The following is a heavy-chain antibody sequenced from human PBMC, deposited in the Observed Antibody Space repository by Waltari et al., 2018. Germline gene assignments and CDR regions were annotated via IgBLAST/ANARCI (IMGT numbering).Heavy chain of an antibody. V-gene: IGHV1-8*01. CDR1: GYTFTSYD. Sequence: QVQLVQSGAEVKKPGASVKVSCKASGYTFTSYDINWVRQATGHGLEWMGWMNPNSRNTGYAQKFQGRVTMTRNTSISTAYMELSSLRSEDTAVYYCARGEGYCSGGSCYSPNWFDPWGQGTLVTVSS. D-gene: IGHD2-15*01. CDR3: ARGEGYCSGGSCYSPNWFDP. CDR2: MNPNSRNT. J-gene: IGHJ5*02.